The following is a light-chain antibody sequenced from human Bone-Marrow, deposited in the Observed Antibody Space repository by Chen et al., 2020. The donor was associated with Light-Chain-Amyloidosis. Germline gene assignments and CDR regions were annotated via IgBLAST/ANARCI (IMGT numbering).Light chain of an antibody. CDR2: EVT. J-gene: IGLJ1*01. Sequence: QSALTQPASVSGSPGQSITNSCTGTSSDVGGDNHVSWYQQHPDKAPVLMIYEVTNRHSWVPDRISGSKSDNTASLTISGLQTEDEADYFCCSYTITDTLVFGSGTRVTVL. V-gene: IGLV2-14*03. CDR1: SSDVGGDNH. CDR3: CSYTITDTLV.